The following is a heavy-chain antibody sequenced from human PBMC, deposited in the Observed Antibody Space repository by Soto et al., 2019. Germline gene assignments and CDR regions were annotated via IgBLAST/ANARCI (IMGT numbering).Heavy chain of an antibody. CDR1: GFTFSSYA. CDR3: VRVDKILGTTFFDN. J-gene: IGHJ4*02. CDR2: ISASGSST. Sequence: PGGSLRLSCAASGFTFSSYAMTWVRQAPGKGLEWLSDISASGSSTYYADSVRGRFTISRDNSKNTLYLQMNSLRAEDTAVYYCVRVDKILGTTFFDNWGQGILVTVSS. V-gene: IGHV3-23*01. D-gene: IGHD1-26*01.